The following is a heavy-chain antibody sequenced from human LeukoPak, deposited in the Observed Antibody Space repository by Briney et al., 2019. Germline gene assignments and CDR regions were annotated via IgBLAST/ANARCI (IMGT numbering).Heavy chain of an antibody. D-gene: IGHD6-19*01. CDR2: ISGSGGST. CDR3: AKQGATAVAAGGDFDY. J-gene: IGHJ4*02. V-gene: IGHV3-23*01. Sequence: PGGSLRLSCAAYGFTFSSYAMNWVRQAPGKGLEWVSGISGSGGSTYYADSVKGRFTISRDNSKNTLYLQMNSLRAEDTAVYYCAKQGATAVAAGGDFDYWGQGTLVTVSS. CDR1: GFTFSSYA.